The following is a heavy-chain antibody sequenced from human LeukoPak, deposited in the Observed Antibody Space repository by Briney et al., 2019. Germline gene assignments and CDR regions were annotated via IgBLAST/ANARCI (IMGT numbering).Heavy chain of an antibody. CDR2: VANDGNND. J-gene: IGHJ4*02. Sequence: GGSLRLSCAASGFTFSNYGMHWVRQAPGKGQEWVAIVANDGNNDYYGDSVKGRFTVSRDNSKNTLYLQMNGLRGEDTAVYYCAKEGPKYYFDYWGQGTLVTVSS. V-gene: IGHV3-30*18. CDR1: GFTFSNYG. CDR3: AKEGPKYYFDY.